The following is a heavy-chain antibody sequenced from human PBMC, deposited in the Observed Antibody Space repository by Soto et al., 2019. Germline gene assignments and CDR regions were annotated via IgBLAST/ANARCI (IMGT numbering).Heavy chain of an antibody. J-gene: IGHJ4*02. Sequence: EVQPVETGGGLIQPGGSLRLSCAASGFTVSSNYMSWVRQAPGKGLERVSVIYSGGSTYYADSVKGRFTIARDNSTHTLYLQMNSLRAEDTPVYYCASGYSGYDGEFDYWGQGTLVTVSS. CDR2: IYSGGST. CDR1: GFTVSSNY. D-gene: IGHD5-12*01. V-gene: IGHV3-53*02. CDR3: ASGYSGYDGEFDY.